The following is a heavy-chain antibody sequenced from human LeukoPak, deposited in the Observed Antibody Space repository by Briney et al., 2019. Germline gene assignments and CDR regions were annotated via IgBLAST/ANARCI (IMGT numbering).Heavy chain of an antibody. CDR3: ARVSVDYGGFDP. V-gene: IGHV4-4*07. J-gene: IGHJ5*02. D-gene: IGHD4-17*01. Sequence: PSETLSLTCTVPGGSISSYYWSWIRQPVGKGLEWIGRINTSGSTYYNPSLKSRVTMSVDTSKNQFSLKLSSVTAADTAVYYCARVSVDYGGFDPWGQGTLVTVSS. CDR2: INTSGST. CDR1: GGSISSYY.